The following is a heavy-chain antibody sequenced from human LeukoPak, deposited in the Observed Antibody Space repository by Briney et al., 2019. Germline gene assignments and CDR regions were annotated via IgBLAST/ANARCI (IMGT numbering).Heavy chain of an antibody. CDR1: GFAFAEHG. J-gene: IGHJ4*02. D-gene: IGHD2-2*01. CDR2: INWSGGST. CDR3: ARAPITSPFYFDC. V-gene: IGHV3-20*04. Sequence: AGGSLRLSCTASGFAFAEHGMSWVRQVPGKGLEWVSGINWSGGSTGYADPLRGRFTISRDNAKNSLYLQMDSLRAEDTALYYCARAPITSPFYFDCWGQGTLVTVSS.